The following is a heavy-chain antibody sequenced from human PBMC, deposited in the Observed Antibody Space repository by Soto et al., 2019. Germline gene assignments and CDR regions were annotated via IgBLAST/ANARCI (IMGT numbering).Heavy chain of an antibody. CDR3: ARGGNYDPGDY. Sequence: EVQLVESGGGLVQPGGSLRLSCAASGFTVSSNYMSWVRQAPGKGLEWVSVIYSGGSTYYADSVKGRFTISRHNSKITLYLQMNSLRAEDTAVYYCARGGNYDPGDYWGQGTLVTVSS. D-gene: IGHD1-7*01. CDR1: GFTVSSNY. CDR2: IYSGGST. J-gene: IGHJ4*02. V-gene: IGHV3-53*04.